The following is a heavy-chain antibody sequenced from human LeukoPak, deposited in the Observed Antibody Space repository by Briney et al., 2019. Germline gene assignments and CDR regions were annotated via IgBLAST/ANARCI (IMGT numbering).Heavy chain of an antibody. CDR2: LSRGGGTT. CDR3: AKEQRIRHCSEGVCMEGYYFDY. D-gene: IGHD2-8*01. J-gene: IGHJ4*02. V-gene: IGHV3-23*01. Sequence: PGGSLRLSCTGSGFPSNMFAMNWVRQAPGQGLEWVSGLSRGGGTTNYADSVKGRFTISRDTSKNMVFLQMNDLRPEDTAVYYCAKEQRIRHCSEGVCMEGYYFDYWGQGSLVTVSS. CDR1: GFPSNMFA.